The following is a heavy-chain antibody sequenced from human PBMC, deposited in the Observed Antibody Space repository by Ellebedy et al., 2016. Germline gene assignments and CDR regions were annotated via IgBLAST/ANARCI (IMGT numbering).Heavy chain of an antibody. Sequence: GGSLRLXXAASGFTFSSYAMHWVRQAPGKGLEWVSSISSSSSYIYYADSVKGRFTISRDNAKNSLYLQMNSLRAEDTAVYYCARDHYSPMIVVARGPDYWGQGTLVTVSS. CDR2: ISSSSSYI. D-gene: IGHD3-22*01. CDR3: ARDHYSPMIVVARGPDY. V-gene: IGHV3-21*01. J-gene: IGHJ4*02. CDR1: GFTFSSYA.